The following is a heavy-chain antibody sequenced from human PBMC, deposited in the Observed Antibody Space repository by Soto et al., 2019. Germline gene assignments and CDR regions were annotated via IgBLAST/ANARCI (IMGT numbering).Heavy chain of an antibody. CDR3: ARLSGYASEYYYGIDV. D-gene: IGHD5-12*01. Sequence: GESLKISCKGSGYSFSNNWIGWVRQMPGKGLEWMGIIYPGDSDTRYTPSFQGQVTFSADRSISTAYLQWTSLKASDTAIYYCARLSGYASEYYYGIDVWGQGTTVTVSS. V-gene: IGHV5-51*01. CDR2: IYPGDSDT. J-gene: IGHJ6*02. CDR1: GYSFSNNW.